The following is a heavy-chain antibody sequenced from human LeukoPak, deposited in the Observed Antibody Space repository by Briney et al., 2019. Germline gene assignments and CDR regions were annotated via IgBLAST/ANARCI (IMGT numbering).Heavy chain of an antibody. V-gene: IGHV4-34*01. D-gene: IGHD3-22*01. Sequence: SETLSLTCAVYGGSFSAYYWSWIRQPPGKGLEWIGEINHSGSTNYNPSLKSRVAISVDTPRNQFSLRLSSVTAADTAVYYCARGQRITMTDWGQGTLVTVSS. J-gene: IGHJ4*02. CDR3: ARGQRITMTD. CDR2: INHSGST. CDR1: GGSFSAYY.